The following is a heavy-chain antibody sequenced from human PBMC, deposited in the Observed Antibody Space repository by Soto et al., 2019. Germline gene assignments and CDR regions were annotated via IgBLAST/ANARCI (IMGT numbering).Heavy chain of an antibody. V-gene: IGHV1-69*05. Sequence: QVQLVQSGAEVKKPGSSVKVSCKASGGTFSSYAISWVRQAPGQGLEWMGGIIPIFGTANYAQKFQGRVTSTLDXXTSTAYMELSSLRSEDTAVYYCASGGSGWAPMFDYWGQGTLVTVSS. CDR2: IIPIFGTA. CDR3: ASGGSGWAPMFDY. J-gene: IGHJ4*02. D-gene: IGHD6-19*01. CDR1: GGTFSSYA.